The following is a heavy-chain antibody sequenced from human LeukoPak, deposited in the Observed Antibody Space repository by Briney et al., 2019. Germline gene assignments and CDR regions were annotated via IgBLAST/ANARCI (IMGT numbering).Heavy chain of an antibody. CDR3: TKFDYAAFEY. Sequence: GGSLRLSCVASGFTFSNAWMSWVRQAPGKGLEWVGRIKSKTNGGTTDYAAPVKGRFTISRDDSKNTLYLQMKTEDTAVYYCTKFDYAAFEYWGQGTLVTVSS. J-gene: IGHJ4*02. CDR1: GFTFSNAW. D-gene: IGHD4-17*01. V-gene: IGHV3-15*01. CDR2: IKSKTNGGTT.